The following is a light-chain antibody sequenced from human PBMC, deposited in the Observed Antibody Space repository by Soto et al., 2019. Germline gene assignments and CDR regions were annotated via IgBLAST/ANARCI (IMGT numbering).Light chain of an antibody. Sequence: QSVLTQPASVSGSPGQSIALSCTGTSSDVGTYNLVSWYQQHPGKAPKLLISEGGKRTSGVSDRFSGSKSGNTASLTISGLQAEDEADYYCCSFAAGNTYVFGTGTKLTVL. J-gene: IGLJ1*01. CDR3: CSFAAGNTYV. V-gene: IGLV2-23*01. CDR2: EGG. CDR1: SSDVGTYNL.